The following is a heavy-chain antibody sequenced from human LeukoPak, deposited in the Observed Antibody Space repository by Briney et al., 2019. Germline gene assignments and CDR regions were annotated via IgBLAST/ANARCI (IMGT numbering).Heavy chain of an antibody. V-gene: IGHV3-21*01. CDR2: ISSSSSYI. Sequence: GGSLRLSCAPSAFSFSSYSMSWVRHAPGKGLGWVSSISSSSSYIYYADSVKGRFTISRDNAKNSLYLQMNSLRAEDTAVYYCARDDYGGIDYWGQGTLVTVSS. J-gene: IGHJ4*02. CDR3: ARDDYGGIDY. D-gene: IGHD4-17*01. CDR1: AFSFSSYS.